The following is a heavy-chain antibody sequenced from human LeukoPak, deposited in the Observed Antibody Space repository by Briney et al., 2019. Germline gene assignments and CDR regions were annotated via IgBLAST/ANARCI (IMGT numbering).Heavy chain of an antibody. V-gene: IGHV3-33*01. CDR3: ARGGGVDAAMALDY. D-gene: IGHD5-18*01. CDR1: GFTFNIYA. CDR2: IYYDGSVK. Sequence: GGSLRLSCAASGFTFNIYAMHWVRQAPGQGLEWVAIIYYDGSVKYYADSVKGRFTISRDSSKNTVYLIMNRLSADDTAVYYCARGGGVDAAMALDYWGQGTLVAVSS. J-gene: IGHJ4*02.